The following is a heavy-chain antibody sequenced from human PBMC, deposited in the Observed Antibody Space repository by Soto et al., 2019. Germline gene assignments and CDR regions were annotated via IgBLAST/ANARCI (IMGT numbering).Heavy chain of an antibody. J-gene: IGHJ4*02. D-gene: IGHD3-22*01. Sequence: ASVKVSCKASGFTFTSSAVQWVRQARGQRLEWIGWIVVGSGNTNYAQKFQERVTITRDMSTSTAYMELSSLRSEDTAVYYCAAAHYDSSGYWLRPFDYWGQGTLVTVSS. CDR3: AAAHYDSSGYWLRPFDY. V-gene: IGHV1-58*01. CDR2: IVVGSGNT. CDR1: GFTFTSSA.